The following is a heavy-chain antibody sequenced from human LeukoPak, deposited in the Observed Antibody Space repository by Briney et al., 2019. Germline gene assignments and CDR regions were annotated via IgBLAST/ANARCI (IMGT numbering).Heavy chain of an antibody. J-gene: IGHJ4*02. Sequence: SETLWLTCTVSGDSISSDYWNWIRQPAGKGLEWIGLIYSSGSTKYNPSLNSRVTMSVDTSKNQFSLILSSVTAADTAVYFCARGLLTYYYGSSASHPSLNYYFDSWGLGTPVTVSS. CDR1: GDSISSDY. D-gene: IGHD3-22*01. V-gene: IGHV4-4*07. CDR2: IYSSGST. CDR3: ARGLLTYYYGSSASHPSLNYYFDS.